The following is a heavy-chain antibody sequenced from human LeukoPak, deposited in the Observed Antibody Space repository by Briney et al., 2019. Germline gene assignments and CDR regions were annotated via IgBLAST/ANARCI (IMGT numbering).Heavy chain of an antibody. Sequence: ASVKVSCKASGYTFTGYYMHWVRQAPGQGLEWMGWINPNSGGTNYAQKFQGRVTMTRDTSISTAYMELSRLRSDDTAVYYCATDLRAGYSYGFDIWGQGTMVTVSS. V-gene: IGHV1-2*02. J-gene: IGHJ3*02. CDR3: ATDLRAGYSYGFDI. CDR2: INPNSGGT. CDR1: GYTFTGYY. D-gene: IGHD5-18*01.